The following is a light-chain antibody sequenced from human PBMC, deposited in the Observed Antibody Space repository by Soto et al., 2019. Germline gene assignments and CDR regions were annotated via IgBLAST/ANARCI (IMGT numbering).Light chain of an antibody. Sequence: DIQMTQSPSTLSASVGDSVTITCRASQNIDNLLAWYQQKPGRAPKVVIFDGSRLETGVPSRFSGSGSGTTFTLTISSLQPADFATYYCQQYNSYSPTFGPGTKVDIK. J-gene: IGKJ1*01. CDR3: QQYNSYSPT. V-gene: IGKV1-5*01. CDR2: DGS. CDR1: QNIDNL.